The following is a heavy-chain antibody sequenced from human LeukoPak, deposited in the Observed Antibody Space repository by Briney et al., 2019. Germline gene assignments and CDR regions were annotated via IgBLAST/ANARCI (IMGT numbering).Heavy chain of an antibody. Sequence: SETLSLTCTVFGGSLNSYYWGWIRQSAGKGLDWIGRIYGSGSTNYSPSLKSRLTMSIDTSNNQFSLKLTSVTAADTAVYYCARVLWFGELCDAFDIWGPGKMVTVSS. CDR2: IYGSGST. CDR3: ARVLWFGELCDAFDI. J-gene: IGHJ3*02. D-gene: IGHD3-10*01. V-gene: IGHV4-4*07. CDR1: GGSLNSYY.